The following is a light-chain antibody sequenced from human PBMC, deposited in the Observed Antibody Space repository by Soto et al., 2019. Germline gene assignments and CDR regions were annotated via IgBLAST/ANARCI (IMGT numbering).Light chain of an antibody. CDR3: QQSNTFWP. CDR2: DVS. Sequence: ESPLAQSPSTMSASVGDRMTSTCRASQNISNWLAWYQQKPGKAPKLLIYDVSSLESGVPSRFSGSGSETEFTLTISSLQPDDSATYYCQQSNTFWPFGGGTKVDI. J-gene: IGKJ4*02. V-gene: IGKV1-5*01. CDR1: QNISNW.